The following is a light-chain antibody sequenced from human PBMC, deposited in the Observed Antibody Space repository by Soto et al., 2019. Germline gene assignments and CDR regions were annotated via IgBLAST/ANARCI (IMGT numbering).Light chain of an antibody. Sequence: IPMSQAPATLCSSLPYIARSTLRASQTISRWLAWYQQKPGKDPKLLIYQASSLENGVPSRFSGSGSGTEFSLTFSCLQPDDLATYYCQQYSSNSTFGQGTKVEIK. J-gene: IGKJ1*01. CDR1: QTISRW. CDR3: QQYSSNST. CDR2: QAS. V-gene: IGKV1-5*03.